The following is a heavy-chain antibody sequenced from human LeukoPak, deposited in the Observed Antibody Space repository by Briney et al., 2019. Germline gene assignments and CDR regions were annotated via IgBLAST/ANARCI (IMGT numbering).Heavy chain of an antibody. J-gene: IGHJ6*02. V-gene: IGHV7-4-1*02. D-gene: IGHD3-10*01. CDR2: INTNTGNP. CDR1: GYTFTSYA. Sequence: ASVKVSCKASGYTFTSYAMDWVRQAPGQGLEWMGWINTNTGNPTYAQGFTGRFVFSLDTSVSTAYLQISSLKAEDTAVYYCARGPELWFGDIYYYYGMDVWGQGTTVTVSS. CDR3: ARGPELWFGDIYYYYGMDV.